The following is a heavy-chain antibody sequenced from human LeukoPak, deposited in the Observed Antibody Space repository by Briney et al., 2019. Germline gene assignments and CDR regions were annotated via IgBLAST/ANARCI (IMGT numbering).Heavy chain of an antibody. V-gene: IGHV4-34*01. CDR1: GGSFSGYY. Sequence: SETLSLTCAVYGGSFSGYYWSWIRQPPGKGLEWIGEINHSGSTNYNPSLKSRVTISVDTSKNQFPLKLSSVTAADTAVYYCARRSHSPSGSPYWGQGTQVTVSS. CDR2: INHSGST. CDR3: ARRSHSPSGSPY. J-gene: IGHJ4*02. D-gene: IGHD3-10*01.